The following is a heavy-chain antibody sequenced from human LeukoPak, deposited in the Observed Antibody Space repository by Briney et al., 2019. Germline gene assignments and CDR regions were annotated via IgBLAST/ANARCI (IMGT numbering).Heavy chain of an antibody. CDR1: GFTFSSSE. J-gene: IGHJ4*02. V-gene: IGHV3-48*03. CDR3: ARDVVATIRYYFDY. CDR2: ISGSAGTI. Sequence: GGSLRLSCAASGFTFSSSEMNWVRQAPGRGLEWVSHISGSAGTIYYADSVKGRFTISRDNAKNSLFLQMNSLRAEDTAVYYCARDVVATIRYYFDYWGQGALVTVSS. D-gene: IGHD5-12*01.